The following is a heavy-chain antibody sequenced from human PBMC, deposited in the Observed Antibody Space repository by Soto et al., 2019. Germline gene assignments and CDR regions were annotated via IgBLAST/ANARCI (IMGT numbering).Heavy chain of an antibody. J-gene: IGHJ4*02. Sequence: QVQLVQSGAEVKKPGSSVKVSCKVSGGTFSTYIISWVRQAPGHGLEWMGGIIPLFGAANYAQKFQGRVTITADKSTTTAYMEVGSLRCEDTAIYYCAREDSTGYRFDYWGQGTLVTVST. CDR3: AREDSTGYRFDY. CDR2: IIPLFGAA. D-gene: IGHD3-22*01. V-gene: IGHV1-69*06. CDR1: GGTFSTYI.